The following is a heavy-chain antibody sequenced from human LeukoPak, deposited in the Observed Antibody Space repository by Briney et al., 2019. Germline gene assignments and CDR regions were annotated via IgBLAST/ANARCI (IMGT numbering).Heavy chain of an antibody. CDR1: GYTFTSYA. J-gene: IGHJ4*02. Sequence: VASVKVSCKASGYTFTSYAMNWVRQAPGQGLEWMGWINTDTANPTYAQGFTGRFVFSFDTSVSTAYLQISSLKAEDTAVYYCARQGPGYCGSTSCYGVAYWGQGTLVTVSS. D-gene: IGHD2-2*01. CDR3: ARQGPGYCGSTSCYGVAY. CDR2: INTDTANP. V-gene: IGHV7-4-1*02.